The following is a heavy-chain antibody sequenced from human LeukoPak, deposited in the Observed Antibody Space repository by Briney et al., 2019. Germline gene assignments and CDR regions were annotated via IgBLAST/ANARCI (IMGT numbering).Heavy chain of an antibody. D-gene: IGHD6-19*01. CDR2: IYPGDSDI. CDR1: GYRFTSYW. V-gene: IGHV5-51*01. J-gene: IGHJ4*02. Sequence: GESLKISCKGSGYRFTSYWIGWVRQMPGKGLEWMGIIYPGDSDIRYSPSFQGQVTISADKSISTAYLQWSSLKASDTAMYYCARPTDNSGWYFDYWGQGTLVTVSS. CDR3: ARPTDNSGWYFDY.